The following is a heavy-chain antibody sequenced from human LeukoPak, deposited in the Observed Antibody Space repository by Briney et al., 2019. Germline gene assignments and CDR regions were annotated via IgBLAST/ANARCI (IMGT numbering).Heavy chain of an antibody. Sequence: GGSLRLSCEASGFTFNTYSMNWARQAPGKGLEWVSSIDSSGGYIYYADSVKGRFTISRDNAKNSLYLQMNSLRAEDTAVYYCARGTSDYGGNPKYFDYWGQGTLVTVSS. CDR1: GFTFNTYS. CDR3: ARGTSDYGGNPKYFDY. V-gene: IGHV3-21*01. D-gene: IGHD4-23*01. J-gene: IGHJ4*02. CDR2: IDSSGGYI.